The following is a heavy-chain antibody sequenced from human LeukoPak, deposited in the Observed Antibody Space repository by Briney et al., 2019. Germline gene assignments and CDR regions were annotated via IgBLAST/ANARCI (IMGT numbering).Heavy chain of an antibody. CDR1: GGTFSSYA. V-gene: IGHV1-69*13. J-gene: IGHJ3*02. CDR3: ARGDIVVVPAAIYHAFDI. D-gene: IGHD2-2*02. Sequence: ASVKVSCMASGGTFSSYAISWVRQAPGQGLEWMGGIIPIFGTANYAQKFQGRVTITADESTSTAYMELSSLRSEDTAVYYCARGDIVVVPAAIYHAFDIWGQGTMVTVSS. CDR2: IIPIFGTA.